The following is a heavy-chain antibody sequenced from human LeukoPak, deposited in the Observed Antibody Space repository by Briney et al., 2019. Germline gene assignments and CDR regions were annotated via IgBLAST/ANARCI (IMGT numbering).Heavy chain of an antibody. J-gene: IGHJ4*02. V-gene: IGHV3-48*03. CDR1: GFTFSSYE. D-gene: IGHD6-13*01. Sequence: GGSLRLSCAASGFTFSSYEMNWVRQAPGKGLEWVSYISSSGSTIYYADSVKGRFTISRDNAKNSLYLQMNSLRAEDTAVYYCARDPLSSSSFDLWGQGTLVTVSS. CDR2: ISSSGSTI. CDR3: ARDPLSSSSFDL.